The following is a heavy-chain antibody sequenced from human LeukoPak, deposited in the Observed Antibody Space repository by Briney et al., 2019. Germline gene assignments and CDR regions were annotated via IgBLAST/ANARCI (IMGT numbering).Heavy chain of an antibody. V-gene: IGHV4-34*01. CDR2: INHSGST. CDR3: ARGYSGYYYDSSGFPVYYFDY. D-gene: IGHD3-22*01. Sequence: SETLSLTCAVYGGSFSGYYWSWIRQPPGKGLEWIGEINHSGSTNYNPSLKSRVTISVDTSKNQFSLKLSSVTAADTAVYYCARGYSGYYYDSSGFPVYYFDYWGQGTLVTVSS. CDR1: GGSFSGYY. J-gene: IGHJ4*02.